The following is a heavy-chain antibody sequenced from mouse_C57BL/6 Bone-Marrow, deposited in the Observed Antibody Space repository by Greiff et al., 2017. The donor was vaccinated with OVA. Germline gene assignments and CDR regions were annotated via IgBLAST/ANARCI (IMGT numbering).Heavy chain of an antibody. CDR2: INPGSGGT. V-gene: IGHV1-54*01. Sequence: QVQLQQSGAELVRPGTSVKVSCKASGYAFTNYLIEWVKQRPGQGLEWIGVINPGSGGTNYNEKFKGKATLTADKSSSTAYMQLSSLTSEDSAVYFCARRNYYGSSQYYFDYWGQGTTLTVSS. D-gene: IGHD1-1*01. CDR1: GYAFTNYL. CDR3: ARRNYYGSSQYYFDY. J-gene: IGHJ2*01.